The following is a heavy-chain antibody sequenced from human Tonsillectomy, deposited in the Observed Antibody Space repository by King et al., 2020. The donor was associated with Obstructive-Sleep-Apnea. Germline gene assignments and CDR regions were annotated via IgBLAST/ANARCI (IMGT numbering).Heavy chain of an antibody. J-gene: IGHJ4*02. CDR2: IKKYGRER. CDR1: GFIFSRYW. CDR3: ARVPQYYFDY. V-gene: IGHV3-7*01. Sequence: VQLVESGGGLVQPGGALRLSCAASGFIFSRYWMSWVRQAPGKGREWVANIKKYGRERYYVESVKGRFTISRDNAKNSLYLQMNSLRAEDTAVYYCARVPQYYFDYWGQGTLVTVSS.